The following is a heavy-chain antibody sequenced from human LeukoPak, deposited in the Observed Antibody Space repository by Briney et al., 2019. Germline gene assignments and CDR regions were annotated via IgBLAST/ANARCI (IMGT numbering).Heavy chain of an antibody. J-gene: IGHJ5*02. CDR2: IYHSGST. Sequence: SETLSLTCAVYGGSFSGYYWSWIRQPPGKGLEWIGSIYHSGSTYYNPSLKSRVTISVDTSKNQFSLKLSSVTAADTAVYYCARDYGEGWFDPWGQGTLVTVSS. CDR3: ARDYGEGWFDP. V-gene: IGHV4-34*01. CDR1: GGSFSGYY. D-gene: IGHD4-17*01.